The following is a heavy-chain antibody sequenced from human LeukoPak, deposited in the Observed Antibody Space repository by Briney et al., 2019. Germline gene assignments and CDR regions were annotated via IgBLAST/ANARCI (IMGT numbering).Heavy chain of an antibody. CDR3: ARDRHYYGSGSPPGNWFDP. V-gene: IGHV1-69*04. J-gene: IGHJ5*02. CDR1: GGTFSSYA. Sequence: GASVKVSCKASGGTFSSYAISWVRQAPGQGLEWMGRIIPILGIANYAQKFQGRVTITADKSTSTAYMELSSLRSEDTAVYYCARDRHYYGSGSPPGNWFDPWGQGTLVTVSS. CDR2: IIPILGIA. D-gene: IGHD3-10*01.